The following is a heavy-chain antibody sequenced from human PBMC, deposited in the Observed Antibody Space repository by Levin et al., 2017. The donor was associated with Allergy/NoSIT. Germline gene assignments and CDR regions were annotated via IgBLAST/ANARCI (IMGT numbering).Heavy chain of an antibody. V-gene: IGHV3-48*01. D-gene: IGHD5-18*01. J-gene: IGHJ4*02. CDR3: ARDGFRGYSYGELGY. CDR2: ISSSSSTI. Sequence: PGGSLRLSCAASGFTFSSYSMNWVRQAPGKGLEWVSYISSSSSTIYYADSVKGRFTISRDNAKNSLYLQMNSLRAEDTAVYYCARDGFRGYSYGELGYWGQGTLVTVSS. CDR1: GFTFSSYS.